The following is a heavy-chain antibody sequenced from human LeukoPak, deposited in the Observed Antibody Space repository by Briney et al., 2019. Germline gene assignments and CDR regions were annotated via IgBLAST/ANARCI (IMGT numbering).Heavy chain of an antibody. V-gene: IGHV1-18*01. CDR2: ISAYNGNT. Sequence: ASVKVSCKASGYTFTSYGISWVRQAPGQGLEWMGWISAYNGNTNYAQKLQGRVTMTTDTSTSTAYMELRSLGSDDTAVYYCARSPRFRSGYYPPLYYFDYWGQGTLVTVSS. CDR3: ARSPRFRSGYYPPLYYFDY. D-gene: IGHD3-22*01. CDR1: GYTFTSYG. J-gene: IGHJ4*02.